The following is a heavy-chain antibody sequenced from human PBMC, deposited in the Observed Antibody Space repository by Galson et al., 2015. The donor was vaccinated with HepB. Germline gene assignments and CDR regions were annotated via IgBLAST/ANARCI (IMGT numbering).Heavy chain of an antibody. Sequence: ETLSLTCSFSGGSIGLYYWSLIRQPPGKRLEWIGYIKYLGRACYSTSLKSRVTISLDTSKKQFSLKLSSVTAADTAVYYCARGHYYDISGSPYFFDYWGLGTLVTVSS. CDR2: IKYLGRA. CDR1: GGSIGLYY. D-gene: IGHD3-22*01. CDR3: ARGHYYDISGSPYFFDY. V-gene: IGHV4-59*01. J-gene: IGHJ4*02.